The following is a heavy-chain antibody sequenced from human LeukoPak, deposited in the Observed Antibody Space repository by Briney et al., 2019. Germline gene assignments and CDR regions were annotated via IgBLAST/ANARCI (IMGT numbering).Heavy chain of an antibody. CDR3: ARGNCSSTSCYGYYYYYYMDV. CDR1: GGTFSSYA. V-gene: IGHV1-69*05. J-gene: IGHJ6*03. Sequence: SVKVSCKASGGTFSSYAISWVRQAPGQGLEWMGGIIPIFGTANYAQKFQGRVTITTDESTSTAYRELSSLRSEDTAVYYCARGNCSSTSCYGYYYYYYMDVWGKGTTVTVSS. CDR2: IIPIFGTA. D-gene: IGHD2-2*01.